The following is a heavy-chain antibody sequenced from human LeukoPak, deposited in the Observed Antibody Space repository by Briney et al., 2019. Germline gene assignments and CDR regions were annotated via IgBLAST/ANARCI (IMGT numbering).Heavy chain of an antibody. CDR3: TRELGGSGVSEY. CDR2: IYSGGNT. Sequence: GGSLRLSCAASGFTVSSNYMSWVRQAPGKGLEWVSVIYSGGNTNYADSVKGRFTISRDNAKNSVYLQMNSLRAEDTAVYYCTRELGGSGVSEYWGQGTLVTVSS. J-gene: IGHJ4*02. CDR1: GFTVSSNY. D-gene: IGHD3-10*01. V-gene: IGHV3-53*01.